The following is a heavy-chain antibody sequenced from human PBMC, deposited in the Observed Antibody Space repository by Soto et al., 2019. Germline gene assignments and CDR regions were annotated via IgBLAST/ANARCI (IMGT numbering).Heavy chain of an antibody. CDR2: IIPIFGTA. V-gene: IGHV1-69*06. J-gene: IGHJ5*02. CDR3: ARDRRYSSSWYEGNWFDP. Sequence: ASVKVFCKASGGTFSSYAISWVRQAPGQGLEWMGGIIPIFGTANYAQKFQGRVTITADKSTSTAYMELSSLRSEDTAVYYCARDRRYSSSWYEGNWFDPWGQGTLVTVSS. CDR1: GGTFSSYA. D-gene: IGHD6-13*01.